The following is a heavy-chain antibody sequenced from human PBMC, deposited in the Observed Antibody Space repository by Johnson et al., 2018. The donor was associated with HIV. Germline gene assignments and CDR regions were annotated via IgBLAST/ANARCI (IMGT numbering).Heavy chain of an antibody. CDR2: FYSDSNT. CDR1: GFTFSSYA. V-gene: IGHV3-66*01. D-gene: IGHD6-13*01. CDR3: AISPEYSSSWFGAFDI. Sequence: VQLVESGGGVVQPGRSLRLSCAASGFTFSSYAMHWVRQAPGKGLEWVSVFYSDSNTYSSDSVKGRFTISRDNSKNTLYLQMNSLRAEDTAVYYCAISPEYSSSWFGAFDIWGQGTMVTVSS. J-gene: IGHJ3*02.